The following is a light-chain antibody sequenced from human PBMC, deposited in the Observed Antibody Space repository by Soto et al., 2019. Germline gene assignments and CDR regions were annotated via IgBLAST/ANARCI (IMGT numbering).Light chain of an antibody. CDR3: AAWDDSLSAHVV. CDR2: RSD. J-gene: IGLJ2*01. V-gene: IGLV1-47*01. CDR1: SSNIGRNY. Sequence: QSVLTQPPSASGTPGQRVAISCSGSSSNIGRNYVYWYQQLPGAAPKLLLYRSDQRPSGVPDRFSGSKSGTSASLAISGLRSEDEADYYCAAWDDSLSAHVVFGGGTKLTVL.